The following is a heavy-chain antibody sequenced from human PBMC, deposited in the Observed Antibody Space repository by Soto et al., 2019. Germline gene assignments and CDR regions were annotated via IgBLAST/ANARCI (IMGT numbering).Heavy chain of an antibody. D-gene: IGHD6-19*01. CDR2: VSWDGGST. J-gene: IGHJ4*02. CDR1: GFTFGDYT. CDR3: AKDIASSGWYSLDY. Sequence: PGGSLRLSCAASGFTFGDYTMHWVRQAPGKGLEWVSLVSWDGGSTYYADSVKGRFTISRDNSKNSLYLQMNSLRAEDTGLYYCAKDIASSGWYSLDYWGQGTLVTVSS. V-gene: IGHV3-43*01.